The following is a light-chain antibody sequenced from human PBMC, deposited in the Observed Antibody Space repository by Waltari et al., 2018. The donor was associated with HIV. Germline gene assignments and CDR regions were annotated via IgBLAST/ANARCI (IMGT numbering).Light chain of an antibody. CDR1: QTIRSW. CDR2: DAS. V-gene: IGKV1-5*03. J-gene: IGKJ2*01. Sequence: DIEMTQSPSTLSASVGDSVTITCRASQTIRSWLAWYQQKPGKAPKLLIYDASTLQRGVPSRVSGSGSGTDFSLIISSLQPDDFATYYCQQYQTDSETFGQGTRLEMK. CDR3: QQYQTDSET.